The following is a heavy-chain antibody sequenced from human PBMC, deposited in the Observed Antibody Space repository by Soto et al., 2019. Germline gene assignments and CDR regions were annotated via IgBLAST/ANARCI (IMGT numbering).Heavy chain of an antibody. CDR2: INAGNGNT. CDR1: GYTFTSCA. Sequence: QVQLVQSGAEVKKPGASVKVSCKASGYTFTSCAMHWVRQAPGQRLEWMGWINAGNGNTKYSQKFQGRVTITRDTSASTAYMELSSLRSEDTAVYYCAREGPALYDYVWGSYRPNWFDPWGQGTLVTVSS. D-gene: IGHD3-16*02. V-gene: IGHV1-3*01. CDR3: AREGPALYDYVWGSYRPNWFDP. J-gene: IGHJ5*02.